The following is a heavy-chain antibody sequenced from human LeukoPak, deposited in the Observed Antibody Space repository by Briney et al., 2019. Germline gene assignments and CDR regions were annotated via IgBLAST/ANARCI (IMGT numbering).Heavy chain of an antibody. CDR1: GGSISSGDYY. V-gene: IGHV4-30-4*08. Sequence: PSETMSLTCTVSGGSISSGDYYRSWIRQPPGKGLEWIGYIYYSGSTYYNPSLKSRVTISVDTSKNQFSLKLSSVTAADTAVYYCAVNHYCSGGSCSPYYFDYWGQGTLVTVSS. CDR2: IYYSGST. J-gene: IGHJ4*02. D-gene: IGHD2-15*01. CDR3: AVNHYCSGGSCSPYYFDY.